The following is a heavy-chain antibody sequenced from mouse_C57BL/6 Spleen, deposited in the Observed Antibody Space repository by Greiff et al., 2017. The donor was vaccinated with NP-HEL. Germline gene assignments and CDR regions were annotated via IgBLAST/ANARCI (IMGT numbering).Heavy chain of an antibody. CDR1: GYSITSGYY. V-gene: IGHV3-6*01. CDR3: AREGDWAMDY. CDR2: LSYDGSN. J-gene: IGHJ4*01. D-gene: IGHD4-1*01. Sequence: DVQLQESGPGLVKPSQSLSLTCSVPGYSITSGYYWNWIRQFPGNKLVWMGYLSYDGSNNYNPSLKNRISITRDTSKNQFFLKLNSVTTEDTATYYCAREGDWAMDYWGQGTSVTVSS.